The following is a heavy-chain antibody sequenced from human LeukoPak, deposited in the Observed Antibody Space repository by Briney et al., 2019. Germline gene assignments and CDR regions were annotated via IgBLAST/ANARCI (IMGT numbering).Heavy chain of an antibody. V-gene: IGHV1-69*05. D-gene: IGHD2-2*02. CDR1: GGTFSSYA. Sequence: SVKVSCKASGGTFSSYAISWVRQAPGQGLEWMGGIIPIFGTANYAQKFQGRVTITTDESTSTAYMELSSLRSEDTAVYYCARRRYCSSTSCYSGDAFDIWGQGTMVTVSS. CDR3: ARRRYCSSTSCYSGDAFDI. CDR2: IIPIFGTA. J-gene: IGHJ3*02.